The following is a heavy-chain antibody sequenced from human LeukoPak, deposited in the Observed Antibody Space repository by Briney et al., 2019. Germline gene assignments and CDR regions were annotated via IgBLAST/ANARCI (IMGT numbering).Heavy chain of an antibody. Sequence: PGGSLRLSCAASGFTFSSSSMNWVRQAPGKGLEWVSSISSSSSYIYYADSVKGRFTISRDNAKNSLYLQINSMRAEDTAVYYCARDDDYGGNNFDYWGQGTLVTVSS. J-gene: IGHJ4*02. D-gene: IGHD4-23*01. V-gene: IGHV3-21*01. CDR1: GFTFSSSS. CDR3: ARDDDYGGNNFDY. CDR2: ISSSSSYI.